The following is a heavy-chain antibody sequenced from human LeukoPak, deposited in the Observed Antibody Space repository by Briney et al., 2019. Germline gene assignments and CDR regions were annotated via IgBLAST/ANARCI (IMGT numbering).Heavy chain of an antibody. V-gene: IGHV3-21*01. CDR3: AREDYYVYAFDI. CDR2: ISSSSSYI. J-gene: IGHJ3*02. CDR1: GFTFSSYS. Sequence: GALRLSCAASGFTFSSYSMNWVRQAPGKGLEWVSSISSSSSYIYYADSVKGRFTISRDNAKNSLYLQMNSLRAEDTAVYYCAREDYYVYAFDIWGQGTMVTVPS. D-gene: IGHD3-22*01.